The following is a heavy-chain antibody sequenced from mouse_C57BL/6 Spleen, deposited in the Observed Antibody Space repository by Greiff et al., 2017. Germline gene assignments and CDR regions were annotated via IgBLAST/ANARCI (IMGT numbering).Heavy chain of an antibody. CDR3: ARSWDGYYWYFDV. V-gene: IGHV3-8*01. D-gene: IGHD2-3*01. Sequence: EVQLQQSGPGLAKPSQTLSLTCSVTGYSITSDYWNWIRKFPGNKLEYMGYISYSGSTYYNPSLKSRISITRDTSKNQYYLQLNSVTTEDTATYYWARSWDGYYWYFDVWGTGTTVTVSS. CDR2: ISYSGST. CDR1: GYSITSDY. J-gene: IGHJ1*03.